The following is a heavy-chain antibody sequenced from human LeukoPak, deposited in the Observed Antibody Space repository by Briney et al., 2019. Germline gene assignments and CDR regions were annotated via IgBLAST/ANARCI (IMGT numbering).Heavy chain of an antibody. J-gene: IGHJ5*01. V-gene: IGHV4-34*09. CDR2: IHHRGST. CDR3: ARFTVVNPAAQNWFDS. CDR1: GGSFSGYY. Sequence: SETLSLTCAVYGGSFSGYYWSWIRQPPGKGLEWIGYIHHRGSTYYNPSLKSRVTVSVDTSNNHFSLNLSSVTAADTAVYFCARFTVVNPAAQNWFDSWGQGTLVTVSS. D-gene: IGHD2-2*01.